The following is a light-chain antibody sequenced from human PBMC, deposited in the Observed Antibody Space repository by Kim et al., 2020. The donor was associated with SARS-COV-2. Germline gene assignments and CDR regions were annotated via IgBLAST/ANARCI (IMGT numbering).Light chain of an antibody. CDR3: QLGDSSSAQVV. CDR1: ALPRQY. V-gene: IGLV3-25*03. CDR2: NDS. J-gene: IGLJ2*01. Sequence: SYELTQPPSVSVSPGQTARITCAGDALPRQYVYWYQQKPGQAPVLVIYNDSERPSGIPERFSGSSSGKTVTLTISGVQAEDEADYYCQLGDSSSAQVVFGGGTQLTVL.